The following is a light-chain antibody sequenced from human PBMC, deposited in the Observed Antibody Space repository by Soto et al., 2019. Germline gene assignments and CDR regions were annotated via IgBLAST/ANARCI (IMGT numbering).Light chain of an antibody. Sequence: VVMTQSPATLSVSPGERATLSCRTSHLVSTKLAWYQQIPGQAPSLLIFGASNRATGIPARFSGSGSGRNFTLTISSLQSEDSAVYYCQQYNNWPLFTFGQGTKLEIK. CDR1: HLVSTK. CDR3: QQYNNWPLFT. CDR2: GAS. V-gene: IGKV3-15*01. J-gene: IGKJ2*01.